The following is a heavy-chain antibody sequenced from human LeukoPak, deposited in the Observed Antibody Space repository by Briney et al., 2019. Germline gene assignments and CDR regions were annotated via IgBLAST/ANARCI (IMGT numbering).Heavy chain of an antibody. CDR2: IYCSGST. D-gene: IGHD1-26*01. CDR3: ARAPDSGSYSYYFDY. V-gene: IGHV4-59*11. J-gene: IGHJ4*02. Sequence: SETLSLTCTVSGGSISSHYWSWIRQPPGKGLEWIGYIYCSGSTNYNPSLKSRVTISVDTSKNQFSLKLSSVTAADTAVYYCARAPDSGSYSYYFDYWGQGTLVTVSS. CDR1: GGSISSHY.